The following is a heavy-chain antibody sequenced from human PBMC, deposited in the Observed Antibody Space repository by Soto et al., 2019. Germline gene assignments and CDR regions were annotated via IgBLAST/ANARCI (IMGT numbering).Heavy chain of an antibody. CDR3: ARDIYDILTGYPRPFDI. CDR2: ISSSSSTI. V-gene: IGHV3-48*02. CDR1: GFTFSSYS. Sequence: GSLRLSCAASGFTFSSYSMNWVRQAPGKGLEWVSYISSSSSTIYYADSVKGRFTISRDNAKNSLYLQMNSLRDEDTAVYYCARDIYDILTGYPRPFDIWGQGTMVTVSS. J-gene: IGHJ3*02. D-gene: IGHD3-9*01.